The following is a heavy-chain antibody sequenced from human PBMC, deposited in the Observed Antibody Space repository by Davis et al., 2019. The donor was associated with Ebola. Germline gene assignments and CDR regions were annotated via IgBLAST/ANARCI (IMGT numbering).Heavy chain of an antibody. V-gene: IGHV6-1*01. Sequence: SQTLSLTCGISGDSVSSENAAWNWIRRSPSRGLEWLGRTYYRSKWYNDYAVSVKSRITINPDTSKNQFSLQLNSVTPEDTAVYYCARDKGGTTPLDYWGQGTLVTVSS. CDR1: GDSVSSENAA. D-gene: IGHD1-7*01. CDR3: ARDKGGTTPLDY. CDR2: TYYRSKWYN. J-gene: IGHJ4*02.